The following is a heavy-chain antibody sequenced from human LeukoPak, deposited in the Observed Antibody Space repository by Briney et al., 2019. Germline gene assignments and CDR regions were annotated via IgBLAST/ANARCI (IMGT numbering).Heavy chain of an antibody. CDR3: ARYSSSYDTAFDY. CDR1: GFIFSSYW. V-gene: IGHV3-7*01. Sequence: GGSLRLSCAASGFIFSSYWMSWVRQAPGKGLEWVANIKQDGSEKYYVDSVEGRFTISRDNAKNSLYLQMNSLRAEDTAVYYCARYSSSYDTAFDYWGQGTLVTVSS. D-gene: IGHD6-6*01. J-gene: IGHJ4*02. CDR2: IKQDGSEK.